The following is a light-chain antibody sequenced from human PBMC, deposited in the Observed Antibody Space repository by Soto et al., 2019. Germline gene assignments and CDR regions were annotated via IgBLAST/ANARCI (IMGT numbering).Light chain of an antibody. V-gene: IGKV3-20*01. CDR2: GAP. Sequence: EIWLTQSPGTLSLSPGERATLSCRAIQSVSSSYLAWYQHKPGQAPRLLIYGAPNRATGFPDRFSGSGSGTYFTHTISRLEPADFAVYYCQQYGSSPFTFGPGTKVDIK. CDR3: QQYGSSPFT. CDR1: QSVSSSY. J-gene: IGKJ3*01.